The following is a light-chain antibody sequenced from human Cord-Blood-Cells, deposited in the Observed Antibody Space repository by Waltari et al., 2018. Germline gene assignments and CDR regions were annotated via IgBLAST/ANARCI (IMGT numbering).Light chain of an antibody. CDR1: QSVLYSSNNKNY. V-gene: IGKV4-1*01. J-gene: IGKJ1*01. CDR3: QKYYSTPWT. CDR2: WAS. Sequence: DIVMTQSPDSLAVSLGERATINCKSCQSVLYSSNNKNYLSCYQQKPGQPPKLLIYWASTWESGVPDRFSGSGSGTDFTLTISSLQAEDVAVYYCQKYYSTPWTFGQGTKVEIK.